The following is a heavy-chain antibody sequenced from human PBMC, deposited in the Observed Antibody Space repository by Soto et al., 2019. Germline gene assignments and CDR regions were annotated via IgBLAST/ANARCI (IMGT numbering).Heavy chain of an antibody. Sequence: QVQLVESGGGVVQPGRSLRLSCAASGFTFSSYGMHWVRQAPGKGLEWVAVIWYDGSNKYYADSVKGRFTISRDNSKNTLYLQMNSLRAEDTAVYYCARETTVVGFDYWGQGTLVTASS. CDR2: IWYDGSNK. D-gene: IGHD4-17*01. V-gene: IGHV3-33*01. J-gene: IGHJ4*02. CDR1: GFTFSSYG. CDR3: ARETTVVGFDY.